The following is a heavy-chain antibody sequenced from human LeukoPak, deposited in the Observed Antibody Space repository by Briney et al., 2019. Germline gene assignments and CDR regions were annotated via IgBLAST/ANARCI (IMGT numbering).Heavy chain of an antibody. CDR1: GFTFDGYG. V-gene: IGHV3-20*04. CDR3: ARRYSTSSVEDFDY. J-gene: IGHJ4*02. Sequence: GGSLRLSCAASGFTFDGYGMSWVRQAPGKGLEWVSGINWNGGSTNYADSVKGRFTISRDNAKTSLYLQMNSLRAEDTAVYYCARRYSTSSVEDFDYWGQGTLVTVSS. CDR2: INWNGGST. D-gene: IGHD6-6*01.